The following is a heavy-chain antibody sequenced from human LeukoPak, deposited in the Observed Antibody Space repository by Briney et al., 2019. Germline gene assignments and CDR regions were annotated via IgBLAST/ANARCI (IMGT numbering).Heavy chain of an antibody. J-gene: IGHJ4*02. CDR2: LDYSGST. CDR1: GGSISSYY. Sequence: SETLSLTRTVSGGSISSYYWTWIRQLPGKGLEWIGYLDYSGSTKYNPSLKSRVTISVDTSKNQFSLKLSSVTAADTAVYYCARRHVQYTSSSDPYYFDYWGQGTLVTVSS. V-gene: IGHV4-59*01. CDR3: ARRHVQYTSSSDPYYFDY. D-gene: IGHD6-6*01.